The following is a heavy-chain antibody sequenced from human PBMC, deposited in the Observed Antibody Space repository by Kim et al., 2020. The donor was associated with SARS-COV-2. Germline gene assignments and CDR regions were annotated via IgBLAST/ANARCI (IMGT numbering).Heavy chain of an antibody. CDR1: QFTFSIYD. Sequence: GGSLRLSCAASQFTFSIYDMHWVRHVPGKGLEWVSAIGIAGDTHYADSAKGRFNISRDNAKNSLYLQMNSLSAGDTAVYYCAREMGAWNRGLYGMDVWGQGTTVTVSS. J-gene: IGHJ6*02. D-gene: IGHD1-1*01. V-gene: IGHV3-13*01. CDR3: AREMGAWNRGLYGMDV. CDR2: IGIAGDT.